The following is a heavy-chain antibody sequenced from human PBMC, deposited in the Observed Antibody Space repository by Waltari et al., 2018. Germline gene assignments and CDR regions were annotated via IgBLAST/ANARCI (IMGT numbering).Heavy chain of an antibody. CDR2: INPSGGST. V-gene: IGHV1-46*01. CDR1: GYTFPSYY. Sequence: QVQLVQSGAEVKKPGASVKVSCKASGYTFPSYYMHWVRPTPVQGLEWMGIINPSGGSTSYAQKFQGRVTMTRDTSTSTVYMELSSLRSEDTAVYYCARAQRYCSGGSCYSPGYWGQGTLVTVSS. D-gene: IGHD2-15*01. J-gene: IGHJ4*02. CDR3: ARAQRYCSGGSCYSPGY.